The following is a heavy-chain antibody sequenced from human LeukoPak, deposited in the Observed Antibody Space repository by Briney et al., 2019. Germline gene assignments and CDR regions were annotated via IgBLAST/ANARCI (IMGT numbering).Heavy chain of an antibody. D-gene: IGHD2-15*01. V-gene: IGHV3-7*01. Sequence: GGSLRLSCTASGFTFSNFWMGWVRQAPGKGLEWVAYIKKTGSETYYVDSVKGRFTITRDNARNSLFLQMNSLRAEDTAVYYCAREDGYCSGGNCYSYFDSWGQGTLVTVSS. CDR2: IKKTGSET. CDR3: AREDGYCSGGNCYSYFDS. CDR1: GFTFSNFW. J-gene: IGHJ4*02.